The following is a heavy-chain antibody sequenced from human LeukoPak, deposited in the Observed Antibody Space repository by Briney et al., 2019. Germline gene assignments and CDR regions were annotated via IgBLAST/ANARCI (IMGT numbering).Heavy chain of an antibody. V-gene: IGHV4-34*01. Sequence: SETLSLTCAVYGGSFSGYYWSWIRQPPGKGLEWIGEINHSGSTNYDPSLKSRVTISVDTSKDQFSPKLSSVTAADTAVYYCARSYGDTDHWGQGTLVTVSS. CDR1: GGSFSGYY. CDR3: ARSYGDTDH. J-gene: IGHJ5*02. D-gene: IGHD4-17*01. CDR2: INHSGST.